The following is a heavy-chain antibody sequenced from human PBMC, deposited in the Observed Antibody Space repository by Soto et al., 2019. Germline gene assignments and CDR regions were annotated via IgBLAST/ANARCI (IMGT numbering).Heavy chain of an antibody. CDR1: EDRGSSNSAA. Sequence: PSQTLSVTFTISEDRGSSNSAALNWIRQSPLRGLEWLGRTYYRSKWYNDYAVSVKSRITINPDTSKNQFSLQLNSVTPEDTAVYYCARDRLGRTFDPWGQGTLVTVSS. CDR3: ARDRLGRTFDP. CDR2: TYYRSKWYN. J-gene: IGHJ5*02. D-gene: IGHD5-12*01. V-gene: IGHV6-1*01.